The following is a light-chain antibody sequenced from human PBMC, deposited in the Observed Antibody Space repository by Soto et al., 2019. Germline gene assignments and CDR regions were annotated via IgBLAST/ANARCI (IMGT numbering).Light chain of an antibody. Sequence: QSVLTQPPSMSGTPGQRVTISCSGTTSNVGSNTVNWYQQLPGAAPKLLIYTDNQRPSRVPDRFSGSKSGTSASLAISGLLSEDGADYYCAAWDDGLRAVVFGGGTKLTVL. CDR2: TDN. V-gene: IGLV1-44*01. CDR1: TSNVGSNT. CDR3: AAWDDGLRAVV. J-gene: IGLJ2*01.